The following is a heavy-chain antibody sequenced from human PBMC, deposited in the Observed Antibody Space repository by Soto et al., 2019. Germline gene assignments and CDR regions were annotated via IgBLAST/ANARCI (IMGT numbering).Heavy chain of an antibody. CDR1: GGSISSSSYY. CDR3: ASGDWNSLEY. V-gene: IGHV4-39*01. D-gene: IGHD2-21*02. CDR2: IYHSGST. Sequence: SETLSLTCTVSGGSISSSSYYWGWLRQPPGKGLEWIGNIYHSGSTYYNPSLKSRVTISVDTSKNQFALKLSSVTAADTAVYYCASGDWNSLEYWGQGTLVTVSS. J-gene: IGHJ4*02.